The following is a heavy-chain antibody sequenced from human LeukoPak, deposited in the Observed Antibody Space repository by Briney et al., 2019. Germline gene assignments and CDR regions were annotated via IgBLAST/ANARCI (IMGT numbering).Heavy chain of an antibody. V-gene: IGHV1-8*03. CDR2: MNPNSGNT. CDR1: GYTFTGYY. CDR3: ARGGIKLNN. D-gene: IGHD1-7*01. J-gene: IGHJ4*02. Sequence: ASVKVSCKASGYTFTGYYMHWVRQAPGQGLEWMGWMNPNSGNTGYAQKFQGRVTITRNTSISTAYMELSSLRSEDTAVYYCARGGIKLNNWGQGTLVTVSS.